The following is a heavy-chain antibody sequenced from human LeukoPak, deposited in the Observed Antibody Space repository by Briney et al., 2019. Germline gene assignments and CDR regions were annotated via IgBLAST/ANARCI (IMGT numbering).Heavy chain of an antibody. D-gene: IGHD3-10*01. Sequence: SETLSLTCAVYGGSFSGYYWSWIRQPPGKGLEWIGEINHSGTANSNPSLKSRVTISVDASKNQFSLKLSSVTAADTAVYYCARAHGSGSYMGMDVWGQGTTVTVSS. CDR1: GGSFSGYY. CDR3: ARAHGSGSYMGMDV. J-gene: IGHJ6*02. CDR2: INHSGTA. V-gene: IGHV4-34*01.